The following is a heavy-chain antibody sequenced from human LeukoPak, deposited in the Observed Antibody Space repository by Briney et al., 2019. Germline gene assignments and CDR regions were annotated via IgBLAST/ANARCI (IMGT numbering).Heavy chain of an antibody. J-gene: IGHJ4*02. Sequence: LGGSLRLSRAASGFTFSSYAMSWVRQAPGKGLEWASGISGSGGSTYYADSVKGRFTISRDDSKNTLYLQVNSLRAEDTAVYYCAKDRRLRVTQWDAFDYWGQGTLVTVSS. V-gene: IGHV3-23*01. CDR1: GFTFSSYA. D-gene: IGHD1-26*01. CDR2: ISGSGGST. CDR3: AKDRRLRVTQWDAFDY.